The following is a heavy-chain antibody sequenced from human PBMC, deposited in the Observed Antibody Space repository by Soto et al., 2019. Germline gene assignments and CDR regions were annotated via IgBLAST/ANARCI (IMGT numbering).Heavy chain of an antibody. D-gene: IGHD3-22*01. J-gene: IGHJ4*02. CDR1: GFTFSSYA. CDR2: ISGNGGNT. CDR3: AKDGYYYGSSGYPDF. Sequence: GGSLRLSCAASGFTFSSYAMSWVRQAPGKGLEWVSSISGNGGNTYYADSVRGRFTISRDNSKNTLYVQMDSLRAEDTAIYYCAKDGYYYGSSGYPDFWGQGTLVTVSS. V-gene: IGHV3-23*01.